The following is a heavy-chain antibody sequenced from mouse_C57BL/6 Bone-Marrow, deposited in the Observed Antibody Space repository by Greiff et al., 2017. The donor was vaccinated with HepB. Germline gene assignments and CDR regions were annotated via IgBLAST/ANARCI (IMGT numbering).Heavy chain of an antibody. CDR3: IVGYDGRFDY. Sequence: VQLQQSGTVLARPGASVKMSCKTSGYTFTSYWMHWVKQRPGQGLEWIGAIYPGNSDTSYNQKFKGKAKLTAVTSASTAYMELSSLTNEDSAVYYCIVGYDGRFDYWGQGTTLTVSS. CDR2: IYPGNSDT. CDR1: GYTFTSYW. V-gene: IGHV1-5*01. J-gene: IGHJ2*01. D-gene: IGHD2-3*01.